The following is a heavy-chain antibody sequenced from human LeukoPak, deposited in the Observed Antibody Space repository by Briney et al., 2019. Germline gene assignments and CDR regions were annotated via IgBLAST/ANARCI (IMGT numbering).Heavy chain of an antibody. CDR3: AELGITMIGGV. J-gene: IGHJ6*04. Sequence: PGGSLRLSCGASGFTFSNYWMSWVRQAPGKGLEWVANINQDGSEKYYVDSVKGRFTISRDNAKNSLYLQMNSLRAEDTAVYYCAELGITMIGGVWGKGTTVTISS. V-gene: IGHV3-7*01. CDR1: GFTFSNYW. CDR2: INQDGSEK. D-gene: IGHD3-10*02.